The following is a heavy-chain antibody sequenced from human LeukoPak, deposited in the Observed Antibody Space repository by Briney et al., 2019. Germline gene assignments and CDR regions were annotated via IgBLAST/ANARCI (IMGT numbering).Heavy chain of an antibody. Sequence: SETLSLTCAVYGGSFSGYYWSWFRQPPGKGLEWIGEINHSGSTNYNPSLKSRVTISVDTSKNQFSLKLSSVTAADTAVYYCARRKPFVVPAAPGPYNWFDPWGQGTLVTVSS. D-gene: IGHD2-2*01. CDR1: GGSFSGYY. J-gene: IGHJ5*02. V-gene: IGHV4-34*01. CDR3: ARRKPFVVPAAPGPYNWFDP. CDR2: INHSGST.